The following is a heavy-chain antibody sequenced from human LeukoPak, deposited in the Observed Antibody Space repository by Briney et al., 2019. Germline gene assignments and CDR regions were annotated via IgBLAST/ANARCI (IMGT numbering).Heavy chain of an antibody. CDR2: ISSSSSTI. CDR1: GFTFSTYS. J-gene: IGHJ5*02. V-gene: IGHV3-48*04. D-gene: IGHD3-10*01. CDR3: ARDMVRGVYPTFDP. Sequence: GGSLRLSCAASGFTFSTYSMNWVRQAPGKGLEWVSYISSSSSTIYYADSVKGRFTISRDNAKNSLYLQMNSLRAEDTAVYYCARDMVRGVYPTFDPWGQGTLVTVSS.